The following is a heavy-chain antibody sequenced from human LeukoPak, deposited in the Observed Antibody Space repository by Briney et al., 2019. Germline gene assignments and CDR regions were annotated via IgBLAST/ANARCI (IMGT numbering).Heavy chain of an antibody. D-gene: IGHD4-17*01. CDR1: GGSISSYY. CDR2: IYYSGST. Sequence: SSETLSLTCTVSGGSISSYYWSWIRQPPGKGLEWIGYIYYSGSTNYNPSLKSRVTISVDTSKNQFSLKLSSVTAADTAVYYCARIDYGDYVPLDYWGQGTLVTASS. CDR3: ARIDYGDYVPLDY. V-gene: IGHV4-59*08. J-gene: IGHJ4*02.